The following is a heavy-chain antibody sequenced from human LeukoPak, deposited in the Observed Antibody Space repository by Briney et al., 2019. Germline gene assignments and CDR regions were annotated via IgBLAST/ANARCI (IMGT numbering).Heavy chain of an antibody. CDR2: ITGGGGST. V-gene: IGHV3-23*01. J-gene: IGHJ4*02. CDR1: GFTFRSYV. Sequence: GGTLRLSCAASGFTFRSYVMSSVRQAPGKGLEWVSGITGGGGSTYYADSVKGRFTVSRDNSKNSLYLQMNSLRAEDTALYYCARDRGSRALDYWGQGTLVTVSS. CDR3: ARDRGSRALDY. D-gene: IGHD3-10*01.